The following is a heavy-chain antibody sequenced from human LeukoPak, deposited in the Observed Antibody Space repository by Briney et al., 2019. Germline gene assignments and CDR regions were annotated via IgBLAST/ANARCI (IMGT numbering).Heavy chain of an antibody. D-gene: IGHD3-3*01. J-gene: IGHJ4*02. V-gene: IGHV3-53*01. Sequence: GGSLRLSCAASGFTVSSNYMSWVRQAPGKGPEWVSVIYSGGSTYYADSVKGRFTISRDNSKNTLYLQMNSLRAEDTAVYYCASGFWSGFQFDYWGQGTLVTVSS. CDR1: GFTVSSNY. CDR3: ASGFWSGFQFDY. CDR2: IYSGGST.